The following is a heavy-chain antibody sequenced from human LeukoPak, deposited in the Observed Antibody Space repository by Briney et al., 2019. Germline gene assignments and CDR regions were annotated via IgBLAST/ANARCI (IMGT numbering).Heavy chain of an antibody. V-gene: IGHV3-21*01. D-gene: IGHD5-18*01. CDR1: GFTFSSYS. CDR3: ARSPKSWIQLEPPDY. CDR2: ISSSSSYI. Sequence: TGGSLRLSCAASGFTFSSYSMNWVRQAPGKGLEWVSSISSSSSYIYYADSVKGRFTISRDNAKNSLYLQMNSLRAEDTAVYYCARSPKSWIQLEPPDYWGQGTLVTVSS. J-gene: IGHJ4*02.